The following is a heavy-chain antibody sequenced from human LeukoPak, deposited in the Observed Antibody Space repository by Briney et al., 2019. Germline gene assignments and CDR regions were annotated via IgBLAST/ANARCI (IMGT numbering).Heavy chain of an antibody. V-gene: IGHV4-39*01. CDR3: ARHSSGWYDYFDY. D-gene: IGHD6-19*01. CDR1: GGSISSSSYY. Sequence: SSETLSITCTVSGGSISSSSYYWGWIRQPPGKGLEWIGSIYYSGSTYYNPSLKSRVTISVDTSKNQFSLKLSSVTAADTAVYYCARHSSGWYDYFDYWGQGTLVTVSS. CDR2: IYYSGST. J-gene: IGHJ4*02.